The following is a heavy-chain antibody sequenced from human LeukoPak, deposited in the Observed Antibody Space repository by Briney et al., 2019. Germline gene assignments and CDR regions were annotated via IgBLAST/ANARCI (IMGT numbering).Heavy chain of an antibody. V-gene: IGHV1-18*01. J-gene: IGHJ3*02. D-gene: IGHD2-2*01. CDR3: ARGALGYCSSTSCRRRAFDI. CDR2: ISAYNGNT. Sequence: ASVKVSCKASGYTFTSYGISWVRQAPGQGLEWMGWISAYNGNTNYAQKLQGRVTMTTDTSTSTAYMELRRLRSDDTAVYYCARGALGYCSSTSCRRRAFDIWGQGTMVTVSS. CDR1: GYTFTSYG.